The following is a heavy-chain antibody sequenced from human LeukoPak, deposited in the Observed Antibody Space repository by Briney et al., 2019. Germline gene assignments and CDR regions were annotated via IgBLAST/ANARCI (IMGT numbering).Heavy chain of an antibody. CDR3: ARDFTYSSSWYGSIDY. J-gene: IGHJ4*02. CDR2: IYSGGST. D-gene: IGHD6-13*01. Sequence: GGSLRLSCAASGFTVSSNYMSWVRQAPGKGLEWVSVIYSGGSTYYADSVKGRFTISRDNSKNTLYLQMNSLRAEDTAVYYCARDFTYSSSWYGSIDYWGQGTLVTVSS. V-gene: IGHV3-66*01. CDR1: GFTVSSNY.